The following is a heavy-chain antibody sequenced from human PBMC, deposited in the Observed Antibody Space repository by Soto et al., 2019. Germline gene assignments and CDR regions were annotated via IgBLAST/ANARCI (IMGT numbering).Heavy chain of an antibody. J-gene: IGHJ4*02. CDR3: ARGTYYDSSGYSDYFDY. CDR1: GGTFSSFISYA. D-gene: IGHD3-22*01. CDR2: IIPIFGTA. V-gene: IGHV1-69*06. Sequence: SVKVSCKSSGGTFSSFISYAIIWGRHSPWQGLEWMGGIIPIFGTANYAQKFQGRVTITADKSTSTAYMELSSLRSEDTAVYYCARGTYYDSSGYSDYFDYWGQGTLVTVSS.